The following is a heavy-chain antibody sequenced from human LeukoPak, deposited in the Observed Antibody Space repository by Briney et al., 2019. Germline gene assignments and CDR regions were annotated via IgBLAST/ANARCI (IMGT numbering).Heavy chain of an antibody. CDR1: GFTFSSYG. J-gene: IGHJ4*02. CDR3: ARASLNYDSSGYYSDLDY. Sequence: GGSLRLSCAASGFTFSSYGMHWVRQAPGKGLEWVAVIWYDGGNKYYADSVKGRFTISRDNSKSTLYLQMNSLRAEDMAVYYCARASLNYDSSGYYSDLDYWGQGTLVTVSS. D-gene: IGHD3-22*01. CDR2: IWYDGGNK. V-gene: IGHV3-33*01.